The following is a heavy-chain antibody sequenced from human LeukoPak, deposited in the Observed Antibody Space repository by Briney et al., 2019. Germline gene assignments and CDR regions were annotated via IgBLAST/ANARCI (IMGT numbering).Heavy chain of an antibody. CDR1: GYTFTGYY. CDR3: ARTRGYGDFYFDY. J-gene: IGHJ4*02. Sequence: ASVKVSCKASGYTFTGYYMHWVRQAPGQGLEWMGWINPNSGGTNYAQKFRGRVTMTRDTSIGTAYMELSRLRSDDTAVYYCARTRGYGDFYFDYWGQGTLVTVSS. V-gene: IGHV1-2*02. CDR2: INPNSGGT. D-gene: IGHD4-17*01.